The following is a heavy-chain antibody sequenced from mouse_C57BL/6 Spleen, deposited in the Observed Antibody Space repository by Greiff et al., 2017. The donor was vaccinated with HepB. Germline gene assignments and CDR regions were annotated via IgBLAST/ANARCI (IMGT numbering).Heavy chain of an antibody. Sequence: QVQLQQSGPELVKPGASVKISCKASGYAFSSSWMNWVKQRPGKGLEWIGRIYPGDGDTNYNGKFKGKATLTADKSSSTAYMQLSSLTSEDSAVYICASPHYYSNYNVDYWGQGTTLTVSS. D-gene: IGHD2-5*01. V-gene: IGHV1-82*01. CDR3: ASPHYYSNYNVDY. J-gene: IGHJ2*01. CDR1: GYAFSSSW. CDR2: IYPGDGDT.